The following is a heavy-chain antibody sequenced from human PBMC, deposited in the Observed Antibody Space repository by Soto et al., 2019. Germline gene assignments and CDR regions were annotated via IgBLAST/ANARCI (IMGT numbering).Heavy chain of an antibody. D-gene: IGHD1-1*01. Sequence: QVQLVQSGAAVLKPGSSVKVSCKASGDTFDTFAISWVRQAPGQGLEWMGGIIPSFRTPDYAQKFQGRVTITADVSTSTAYMELSSLRSEDTAVYYCARNKDREQLGGNYYYALEVWGQGTTVTVSS. CDR2: IIPSFRTP. CDR3: ARNKDREQLGGNYYYALEV. J-gene: IGHJ6*02. V-gene: IGHV1-69*12. CDR1: GDTFDTFA.